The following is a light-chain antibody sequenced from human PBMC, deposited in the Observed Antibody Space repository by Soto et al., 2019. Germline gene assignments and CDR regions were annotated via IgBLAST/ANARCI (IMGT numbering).Light chain of an antibody. CDR3: GSWDSSLSADV. J-gene: IGLJ1*01. CDR1: SPNIGGNS. Sequence: QSVLAQPPSVSAAPGQKVTISCSGSSPNIGGNSVSWYQQLPGTTPKLLMYDDNKRPSGIPDRFSGSKSGTSATLGITGFQTGDEADYYCGSWDSSLSADVFGTGTKVTVL. CDR2: DDN. V-gene: IGLV1-51*01.